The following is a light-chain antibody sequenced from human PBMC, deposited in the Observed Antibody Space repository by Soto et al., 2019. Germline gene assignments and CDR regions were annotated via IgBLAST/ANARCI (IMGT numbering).Light chain of an antibody. Sequence: QSVLTQPASVSGSPGQSITISCTGTSSDVGSYNLVSWYQQHPGKAPKLMIYEGSKRPSGVSNRVSGSKSGNTASLTISGLQAEDEADYYCCSYAGSSTYVFGTGTKVTGL. CDR3: CSYAGSSTYV. V-gene: IGLV2-23*01. CDR2: EGS. J-gene: IGLJ1*01. CDR1: SSDVGSYNL.